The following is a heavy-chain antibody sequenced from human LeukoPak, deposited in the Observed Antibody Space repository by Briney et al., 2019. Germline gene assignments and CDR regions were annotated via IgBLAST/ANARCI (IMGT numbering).Heavy chain of an antibody. J-gene: IGHJ4*02. D-gene: IGHD3-22*01. Sequence: VASLKVSCKASGYTFTSYDINWVRQATGQGLEWMGWMNPNSGNTGYAQKFQGRVTMTRNTSISTAYMELSSLRSEDTAVYYCARGQSHSYYYDSSGYSEGDDYWGQGTLVTVSS. V-gene: IGHV1-8*01. CDR1: GYTFTSYD. CDR3: ARGQSHSYYYDSSGYSEGDDY. CDR2: MNPNSGNT.